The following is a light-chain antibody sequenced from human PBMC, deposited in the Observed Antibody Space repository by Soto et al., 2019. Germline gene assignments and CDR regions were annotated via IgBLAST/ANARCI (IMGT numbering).Light chain of an antibody. V-gene: IGLV1-51*02. CDR2: ENN. J-gene: IGLJ2*01. Sequence: QSLLTQPPSVSAAPGQKVTISCSGSSSNIGNNYVSWYQQLPGTAPKLLIYENNKRPSGTPDRFSGSKSGTSATLGTTGLHTGDEADYYCGTWDSSLSAVVFGGGTKLTVL. CDR3: GTWDSSLSAVV. CDR1: SSNIGNNY.